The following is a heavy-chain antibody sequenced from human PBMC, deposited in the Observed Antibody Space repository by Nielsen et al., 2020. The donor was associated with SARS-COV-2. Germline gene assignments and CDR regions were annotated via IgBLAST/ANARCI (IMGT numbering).Heavy chain of an antibody. J-gene: IGHJ4*02. V-gene: IGHV1-3*04. Sequence: ASVNVSCKASGYTFTAYAIHWVRQDPGQRLEWMGWINSDSGNTKYSQKFRGRVTITRDTSASTAYMELSGLSSEDTAVYYCARSRGCGATSCLFDCWGQGALVTVSS. CDR1: GYTFTAYA. D-gene: IGHD2-21*01. CDR2: INSDSGNT. CDR3: ARSRGCGATSCLFDC.